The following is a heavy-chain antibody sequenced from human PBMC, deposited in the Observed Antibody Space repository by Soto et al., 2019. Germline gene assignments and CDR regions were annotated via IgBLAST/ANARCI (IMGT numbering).Heavy chain of an antibody. D-gene: IGHD6-13*01. CDR1: GGPVINGDSY. CDR2: IYYRGTT. CDR3: ARDAPGAAPY. J-gene: IGHJ4*02. V-gene: IGHV4-31*03. Sequence: QVQLQESGPGLVKPSQTLSLTCTVSGGPVINGDSYLNWIRQHPEKGLEWMGYIYYRGTTNYNAALKSRSLISVDTSKNQFSLRLTSVTAADTAVYYCARDAPGAAPYWGQGTLVTVSS.